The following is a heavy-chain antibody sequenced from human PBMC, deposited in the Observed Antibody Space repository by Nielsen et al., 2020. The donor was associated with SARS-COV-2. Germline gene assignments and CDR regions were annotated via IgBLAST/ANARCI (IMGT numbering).Heavy chain of an antibody. CDR1: GFTFSDYY. CDR3: ARGLPVTTFYYYYGMDV. V-gene: IGHV4-34*01. Sequence: SCAASGFTFSDYYMNWVRQPPGKGLEWIGSIYYSGSTYYNPSLKSRVTISVDTSKNQFSLKLSSVTAADTAVYYCARGLPVTTFYYYYGMDVWGQGTTVTVSS. D-gene: IGHD4-17*01. CDR2: IYYSGST. J-gene: IGHJ6*02.